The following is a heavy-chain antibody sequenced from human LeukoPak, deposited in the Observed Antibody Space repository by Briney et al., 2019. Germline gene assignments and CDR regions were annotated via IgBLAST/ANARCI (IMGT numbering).Heavy chain of an antibody. Sequence: GGSLRLSCAASGFTFSSYAVSWVRQAPGKGLEWVSAISATGGTTYYADSVKGRFSVSRDNSKNMLYLQMNGLRAEDTAVYYCAPAKGLAVAGTFAYYGMDVWGQGTTVTVSS. J-gene: IGHJ6*02. CDR2: ISATGGTT. V-gene: IGHV3-23*01. D-gene: IGHD6-19*01. CDR3: APAKGLAVAGTFAYYGMDV. CDR1: GFTFSSYA.